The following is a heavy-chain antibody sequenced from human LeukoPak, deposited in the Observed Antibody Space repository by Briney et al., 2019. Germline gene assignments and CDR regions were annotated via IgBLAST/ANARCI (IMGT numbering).Heavy chain of an antibody. Sequence: ASVKVSCKASGYTFTGYYMHWVRQAPGQGLEWMGWINPNSGGTNYAQKFQGRVTMTRDTSISTAYMELSRLRSDDTAVYYCARFGRPGPPGGFGQQLVLAYWGQGTLVTVSS. CDR2: INPNSGGT. J-gene: IGHJ4*02. D-gene: IGHD6-13*01. CDR1: GYTFTGYY. V-gene: IGHV1-2*02. CDR3: ARFGRPGPPGGFGQQLVLAY.